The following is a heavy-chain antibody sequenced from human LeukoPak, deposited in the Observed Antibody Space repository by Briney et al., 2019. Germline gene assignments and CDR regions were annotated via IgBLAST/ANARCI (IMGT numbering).Heavy chain of an antibody. CDR3: GKGLGGSFAAGNY. J-gene: IGHJ4*02. Sequence: GGSLRLSCAASGFTFSSYGMHWVRQAPGKGLEWVAVIWYDGSNKYYADSVKGRFTISRDNSKNTLYLQMNSLRPEDTAVYYCGKGLGGSFAAGNYWGQGTPVTVSS. CDR2: IWYDGSNK. D-gene: IGHD1-26*01. V-gene: IGHV3-30*02. CDR1: GFTFSSYG.